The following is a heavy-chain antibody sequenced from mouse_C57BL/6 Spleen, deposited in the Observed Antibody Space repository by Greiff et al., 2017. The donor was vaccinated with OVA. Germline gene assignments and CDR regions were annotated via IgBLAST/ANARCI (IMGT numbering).Heavy chain of an antibody. V-gene: IGHV8-8*01. CDR1: GFSLSTFGMG. CDR2: IWWDDDK. Sequence: QVTLKESGPGILQPSQTLSLTCSFSGFSLSTFGMGVGWIRQPSGKGLEWLAHIWWDDDKYYNPALKSRLTISKDTSKNQVFRKIANVDTADTATYYCARGFYYGSSYWYFDVWGTGTTVTVSS. D-gene: IGHD1-1*01. CDR3: ARGFYYGSSYWYFDV. J-gene: IGHJ1*03.